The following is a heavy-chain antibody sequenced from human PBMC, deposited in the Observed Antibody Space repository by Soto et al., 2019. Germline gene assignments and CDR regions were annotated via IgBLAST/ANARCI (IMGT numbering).Heavy chain of an antibody. CDR3: AREGYCISTSCRHYDYYGMDV. V-gene: IGHV1-18*01. J-gene: IGHJ6*02. D-gene: IGHD2-2*01. CDR1: GYTFTNYG. Sequence: QVQLVQSGAEVKKPGASVKVSCKASGYTFTNYGISWVRQAPGQGLEWMGWISAYNGNTNYAQKFQGRVTRTTDTSTSTAYMELRSLRSNDTAVYYCAREGYCISTSCRHYDYYGMDVWGQGTTVTVSS. CDR2: ISAYNGNT.